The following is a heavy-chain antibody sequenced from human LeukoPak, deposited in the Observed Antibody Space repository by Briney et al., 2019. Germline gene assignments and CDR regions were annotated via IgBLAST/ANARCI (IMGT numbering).Heavy chain of an antibody. CDR2: IIPIFGTA. CDR3: ARVRYGYDFAPYYMDV. V-gene: IGHV1-69*05. Sequence: GGSLRLSCAASGGTFSSYAISWVRQAPGQGLEWMGRIIPIFGTANYAQKFQGRVTITTDESTSTAYMELSSLRSEDTAVYYCARVRYGYDFAPYYMDVWGKGTTVTVSS. CDR1: GGTFSSYA. J-gene: IGHJ6*03. D-gene: IGHD5-12*01.